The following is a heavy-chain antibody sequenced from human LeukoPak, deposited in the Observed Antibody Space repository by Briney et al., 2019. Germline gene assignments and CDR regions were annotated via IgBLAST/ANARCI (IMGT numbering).Heavy chain of an antibody. CDR2: IWYDGSNK. Sequence: GGSLRLSCAASGFTFSSYGMHWVRQAPGKGLEWVAVIWYDGSNKYYADSVKGRFTISRDNSKNTLYLQMNSLRAEDTAVYYCAKDRVSSVFDDWGQRTLVTVSS. V-gene: IGHV3-33*06. CDR3: AKDRVSSVFDD. D-gene: IGHD3-10*01. J-gene: IGHJ4*02. CDR1: GFTFSSYG.